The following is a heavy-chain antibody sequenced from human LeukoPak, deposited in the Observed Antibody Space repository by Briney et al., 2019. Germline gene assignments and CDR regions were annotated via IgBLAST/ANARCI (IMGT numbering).Heavy chain of an antibody. CDR2: ISGSGGST. V-gene: IGHV3-23*01. CDR3: AKARADYGPADDAFDI. CDR1: GFTFSAYA. D-gene: IGHD4-17*01. Sequence: PGGSLRLSCAASGFTFSAYAMSWVRQAPGKGLEWVSTISGSGGSTYYTDSVKGRFTISRDNSKNTLYLQMNSLRVDDAALYYCAKARADYGPADDAFDIWGQGIMVTVSS. J-gene: IGHJ3*02.